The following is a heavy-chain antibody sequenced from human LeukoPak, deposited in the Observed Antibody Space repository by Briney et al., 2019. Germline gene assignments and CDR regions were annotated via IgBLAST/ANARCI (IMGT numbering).Heavy chain of an antibody. J-gene: IGHJ6*02. Sequence: ASVKVSCKASGYTFTGYYMHWVRQAPGQGLEWMGWINPNSGGTNYAQKFQGRVTMTRETSISTAYMELSRLRSDDTAVYYCAYPRGYSYGSYGMDVWGQGTTVTVSS. D-gene: IGHD5-18*01. CDR1: GYTFTGYY. V-gene: IGHV1-2*02. CDR3: AYPRGYSYGSYGMDV. CDR2: INPNSGGT.